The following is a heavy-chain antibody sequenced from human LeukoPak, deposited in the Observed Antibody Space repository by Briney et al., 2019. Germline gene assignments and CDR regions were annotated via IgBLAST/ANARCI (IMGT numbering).Heavy chain of an antibody. CDR3: AGSLMVRGVLFDY. CDR1: GGSFSSYY. V-gene: IGHV4-34*01. J-gene: IGHJ4*03. D-gene: IGHD3-10*01. CDR2: INHSGST. Sequence: PSETLHLTCAVEGGSFSSYYWSWIRQPPGKGLEWIGEINHSGSTNYNPSLKSRVTISVDTSKKQFSLKLSSVTAADTAVSYCAGSLMVRGVLFDYWGQGTVVTVSS.